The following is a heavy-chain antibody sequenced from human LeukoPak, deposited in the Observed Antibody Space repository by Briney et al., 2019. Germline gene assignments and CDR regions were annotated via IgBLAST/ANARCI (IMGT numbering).Heavy chain of an antibody. CDR2: ISSSGSTI. Sequence: GGSLRLSCAASGFTFSSYEMNWVRQAPGKGLEWVSYISSSGSTIYYADSVKGRFTISRDNAKNSLYLQMNSLRAEDTAVYYCARNPHYYDSSGYYYYYYYYMDVWGKGTTVTISS. CDR1: GFTFSSYE. V-gene: IGHV3-48*03. CDR3: ARNPHYYDSSGYYYYYYYYMDV. D-gene: IGHD3-22*01. J-gene: IGHJ6*03.